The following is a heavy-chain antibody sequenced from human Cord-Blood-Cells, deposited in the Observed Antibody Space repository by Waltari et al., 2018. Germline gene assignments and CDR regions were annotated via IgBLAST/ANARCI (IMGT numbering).Heavy chain of an antibody. Sequence: QVQLQQWGAGLLKPSETLSLTCAVYGGSFSGYYWSWIRQPPRKVLEWIGEINHSGSTNDNPDLKSRVTISEDTSKNQFSLKLGSVTAADTAVYYCVSLRDLYCSGGSCPDAFDIWGQGTMVTVSS. V-gene: IGHV4-34*01. CDR1: GGSFSGYY. J-gene: IGHJ3*02. CDR2: INHSGST. CDR3: VSLRDLYCSGGSCPDAFDI. D-gene: IGHD2-15*01.